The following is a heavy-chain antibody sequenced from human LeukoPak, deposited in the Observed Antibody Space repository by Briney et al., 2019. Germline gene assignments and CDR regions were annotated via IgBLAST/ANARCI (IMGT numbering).Heavy chain of an antibody. CDR2: INHSGST. J-gene: IGHJ2*01. Sequence: SETLSLTCAVCGGSFSGYYWSWIRQPPGKGLEWIGEINHSGSTNYNPSLKSRVTISVDTSKNHFSLKLSSVTAADTAVYYCARVTVVVVAASRYFDLWGRGTLVTVSS. CDR3: ARVTVVVVAASRYFDL. D-gene: IGHD2-15*01. CDR1: GGSFSGYY. V-gene: IGHV4-34*01.